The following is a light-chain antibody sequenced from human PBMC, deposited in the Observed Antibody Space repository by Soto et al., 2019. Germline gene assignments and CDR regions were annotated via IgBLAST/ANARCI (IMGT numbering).Light chain of an antibody. Sequence: QSALTQPPSVSGSPGQSVTISCTGTSSDFGSYNRVSWYQRPPGTGPKLMIYEVSNRPSGVHDRFSGSKSGNTASLTISGLQAEDEAEYYCSLYTSDSSYVFGNGNKATV. CDR3: SLYTSDSSYV. J-gene: IGLJ1*01. CDR2: EVS. V-gene: IGLV2-18*01. CDR1: SSDFGSYNR.